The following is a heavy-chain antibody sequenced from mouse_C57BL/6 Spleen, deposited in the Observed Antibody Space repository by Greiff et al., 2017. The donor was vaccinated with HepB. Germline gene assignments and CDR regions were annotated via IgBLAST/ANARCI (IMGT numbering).Heavy chain of an antibody. CDR3: AREYDGYYYAMDY. D-gene: IGHD2-14*01. V-gene: IGHV1-82*01. CDR1: GYAFSSSW. J-gene: IGHJ4*01. CDR2: IYPGDGDT. Sequence: VQLQQSGPELVKPGASVKISCKASGYAFSSSWMNWVKQRPGKGLEWIGRIYPGDGDTNYNGKFKGKATLTADKSSSTAYMQLSSLTSEDSAVYFCAREYDGYYYAMDYWGQGTSVTVSS.